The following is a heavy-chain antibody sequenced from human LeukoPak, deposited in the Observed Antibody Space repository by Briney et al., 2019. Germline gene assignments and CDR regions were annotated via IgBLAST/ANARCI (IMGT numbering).Heavy chain of an antibody. D-gene: IGHD5-12*01. CDR2: IYYSGST. CDR1: GGSISSGDYY. J-gene: IGHJ5*02. CDR3: ARAHGYSGYDSRRWWFDP. V-gene: IGHV4-30-4*08. Sequence: SQTLSLTCTVSGGSISSGDYYWSWIRQPPGKGLEWIGYIYYSGSTYYNPSLKSRVTISVDTSKNQFSLKLSSVTAADTAVYYCARAHGYSGYDSRRWWFDPWGQGTLVTVSS.